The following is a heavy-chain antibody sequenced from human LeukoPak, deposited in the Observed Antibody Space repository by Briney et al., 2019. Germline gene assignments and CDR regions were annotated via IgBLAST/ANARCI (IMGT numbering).Heavy chain of an antibody. CDR1: GGSFSSSSYY. D-gene: IGHD1-26*01. CDR3: ARAGRIAARELTFDY. V-gene: IGHV4-39*07. CDR2: IYYSGTT. Sequence: PSETLSLTCAVYGGSFSSSSYYWGWIRQPPGKGLEWIGSIYYSGTTYYNPSLKSRVTISVDTSKNQFSLKLSSVTAADTAVYYCARAGRIAARELTFDYWGQGTLVTVSS. J-gene: IGHJ4*02.